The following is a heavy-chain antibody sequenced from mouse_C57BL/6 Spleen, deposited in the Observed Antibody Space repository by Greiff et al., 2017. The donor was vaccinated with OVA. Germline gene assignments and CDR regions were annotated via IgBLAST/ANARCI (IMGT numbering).Heavy chain of an antibody. CDR3: ARDGIPYYFDY. Sequence: QVQLQQPGAELVKPGASVKLSCKASGYTFTSYWMHWVKQRPGQGLEWIGMIHPNSGSTNYNEKFKSKATLTVDKSSSTAYMQISSLTSEDSAVYYCARDGIPYYFDYWGQGTTLTVSS. D-gene: IGHD2-3*01. J-gene: IGHJ2*01. CDR1: GYTFTSYW. CDR2: IHPNSGST. V-gene: IGHV1-64*01.